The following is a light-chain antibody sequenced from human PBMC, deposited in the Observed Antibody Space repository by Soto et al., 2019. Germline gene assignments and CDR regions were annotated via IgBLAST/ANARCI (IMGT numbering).Light chain of an antibody. V-gene: IGKV3-20*01. J-gene: IGKJ2*01. CDR1: QSVNNF. CDR3: QQYGRSPYT. Sequence: EIVLTQSPGTLSLSPGERATLSCRASQSVNNFLAWYQQKPGQAPRLLIYAASSRATGIPDRFSGSGSGTDFNLTISRLEPEDFAVYYCQQYGRSPYTFGQGTKVDIK. CDR2: AAS.